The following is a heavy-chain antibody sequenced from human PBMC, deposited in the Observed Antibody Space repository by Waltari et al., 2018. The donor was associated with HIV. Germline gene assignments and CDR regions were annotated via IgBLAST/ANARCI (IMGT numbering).Heavy chain of an antibody. J-gene: IGHJ4*02. CDR3: ATLRTVTGTIDD. CDR2: VYSNGVT. Sequence: QLQLQESGPALVKPSDTLPLTRTVSTGYITQSYYWGWVRQSPGTGLEWIGTVYSNGVTHCTPSLESRVTMSVDTSKNQFSLTLTSVTAADTALYFCATLRTVTGTIDDWGQGILVTVSS. CDR1: TGYITQSYY. V-gene: IGHV4-39*01. D-gene: IGHD4-17*01.